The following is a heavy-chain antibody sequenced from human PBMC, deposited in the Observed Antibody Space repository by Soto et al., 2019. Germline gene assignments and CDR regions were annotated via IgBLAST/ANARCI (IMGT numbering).Heavy chain of an antibody. V-gene: IGHV3-7*01. CDR3: TREEADSSADLIDP. CDR2: IKQDGSEK. CDR1: GFTFSSYW. D-gene: IGHD6-19*01. J-gene: IGHJ5*02. Sequence: EVQLVESGGGLVQPGGSLRLSCAASGFTFSSYWMSWVREAPGKGLEWVANIKQDGSEKYYVDSVKGRFTISRDNAKNSLYLQMNSLRAEDTTVYYCTREEADSSADLIDPCGQGTLVTVSS.